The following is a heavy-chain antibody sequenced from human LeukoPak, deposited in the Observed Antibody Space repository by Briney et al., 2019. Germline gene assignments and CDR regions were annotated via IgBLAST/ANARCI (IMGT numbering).Heavy chain of an antibody. CDR3: ARGRLSGNSAFEI. CDR1: GFTFSGYG. Sequence: AGGSLRLSCAASGFTFSGYGMHWVRQAPGKGLEWVAFIRYDGSNRYYADSVKGRFTVPRDNSKNTLYLQMNSLRAEDTAVYYCARGRLSGNSAFEIWGQGTPVTVSS. CDR2: IRYDGSNR. V-gene: IGHV3-30*02. D-gene: IGHD5-12*01. J-gene: IGHJ3*02.